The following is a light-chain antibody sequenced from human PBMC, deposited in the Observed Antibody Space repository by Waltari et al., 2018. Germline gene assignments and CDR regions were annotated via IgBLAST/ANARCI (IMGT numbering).Light chain of an antibody. Sequence: EIVLTQSPGTLSLSPGETGTLSCRASQSLSSSHLAWYQQKPGQAPRLLIFGTSTRATGIPDRFTGSGSGTDFFLIINRLEPEDFAVYYCQQYGSVPRILGQGTKVETK. CDR3: QQYGSVPRI. CDR1: QSLSSSH. J-gene: IGKJ1*01. CDR2: GTS. V-gene: IGKV3-20*01.